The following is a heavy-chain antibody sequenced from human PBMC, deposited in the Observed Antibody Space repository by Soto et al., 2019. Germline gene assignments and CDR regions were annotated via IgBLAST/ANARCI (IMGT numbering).Heavy chain of an antibody. CDR2: INPSGGST. CDR3: ARDPMARDYVMDV. D-gene: IGHD5-12*01. CDR1: GYTFTSYY. Sequence: GASVKVSCKASGYTFTSYYMHWVRQAPGQGLEWMGIINPSGGSTSYAQKFQGRVTMTRDTSTSTVYMELSSLRSEDTAVCYCARDPMARDYVMDVWGQGTTVTVSS. J-gene: IGHJ6*02. V-gene: IGHV1-46*01.